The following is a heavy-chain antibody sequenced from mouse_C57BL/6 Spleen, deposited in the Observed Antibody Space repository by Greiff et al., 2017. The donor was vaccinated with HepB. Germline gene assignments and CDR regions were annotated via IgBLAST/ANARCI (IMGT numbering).Heavy chain of an antibody. V-gene: IGHV1-4*01. D-gene: IGHD3-1*01. Sequence: QVQLKESGAELVKPGASVKMSCKASGYTFTSYTMHWVKQRPGQGPEWIGYINPSSGYTKYNQKFKDKATLTADKSSSTAYMQLSSLKSEDSAVYYCARKSTRASYWGQGTTLTVSS. CDR1: GYTFTSYT. CDR2: INPSSGYT. CDR3: ARKSTRASY. J-gene: IGHJ2*01.